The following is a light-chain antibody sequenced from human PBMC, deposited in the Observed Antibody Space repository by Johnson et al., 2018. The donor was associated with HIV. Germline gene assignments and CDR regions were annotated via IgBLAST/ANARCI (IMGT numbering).Light chain of an antibody. CDR3: GTWDSSLSVYV. J-gene: IGLJ1*01. CDR1: SSNIGNNY. V-gene: IGLV1-51*02. Sequence: QSVLTQPPSVSAAPGQTVTISCSGSSSNIGNNYVSWYQQLPRAAPKLLIYENNKRPSGIPDRFSGSKSGTSATLDITGLQTGDEADYYCGTWDSSLSVYVFGNGTKVTVL. CDR2: ENN.